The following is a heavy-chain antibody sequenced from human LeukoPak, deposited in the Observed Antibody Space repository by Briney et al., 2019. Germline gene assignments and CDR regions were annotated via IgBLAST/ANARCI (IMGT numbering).Heavy chain of an antibody. J-gene: IGHJ4*02. CDR3: AKGAVGKSESSGYPPHFDY. CDR2: VSATGYTT. V-gene: IGHV3-23*01. D-gene: IGHD3-22*01. Sequence: ETLSLTCAVYGGSFSGYYWSWVRQAPGKGLEWVSYVSATGYTTSYADSVKGRFTISRDNAKNTMFLQMNSLRAEDTAVYYCAKGAVGKSESSGYPPHFDYWGQGTLVTVSS. CDR1: GGSFSGYY.